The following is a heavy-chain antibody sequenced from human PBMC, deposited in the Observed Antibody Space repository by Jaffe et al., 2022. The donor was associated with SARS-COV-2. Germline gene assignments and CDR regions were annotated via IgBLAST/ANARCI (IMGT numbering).Heavy chain of an antibody. CDR3: AREDAYNSPRAF. CDR1: GFTFSSYW. Sequence: EVQLVESGGGLVQPGESLRLSCAASGFTFSSYWMHWVRQAPGKGLVWVSRINGDGSVTNYADSVKGRFTISRDNAKNTLYLQMNSLRAEDTAVYYCAREDAYNSPRAFWGQGTLVSVSS. CDR2: INGDGSVT. V-gene: IGHV3-74*01. D-gene: IGHD1-1*01. J-gene: IGHJ4*02.